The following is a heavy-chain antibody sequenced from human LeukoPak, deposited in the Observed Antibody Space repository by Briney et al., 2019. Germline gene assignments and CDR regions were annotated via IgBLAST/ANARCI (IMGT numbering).Heavy chain of an antibody. Sequence: SETLSLTCTASGGSISTSYWSWIRQPPGKGLEWIGYIYYSGSNNYNPYLKSRVTISVDTSKNQFSLKLSSVTAADTAVYYCARGPQYCSDGSCYSYAFDIWGQGTMVTVSS. V-gene: IGHV4-59*01. J-gene: IGHJ3*02. CDR2: IYYSGSN. CDR3: ARGPQYCSDGSCYSYAFDI. CDR1: GGSISTSY. D-gene: IGHD2-15*01.